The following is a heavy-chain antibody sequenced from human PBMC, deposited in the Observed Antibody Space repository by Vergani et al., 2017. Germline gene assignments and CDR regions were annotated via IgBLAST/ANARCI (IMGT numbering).Heavy chain of an antibody. CDR3: ARNPYCGGDCYSDAFDI. D-gene: IGHD2-21*02. CDR2: VNHGGST. V-gene: IGHV4-34*01. Sequence: QVQLQEWGAGLLKTSETLSLTCGVSGGSFSDYYWSWIRQAPGMGLEWIGEVNHGGSTNYNPSLKSRVSISVDTSKNQFSLQLTSVTAADSAVYYCARNPYCGGDCYSDAFDIWGQGTMVTVSS. CDR1: GGSFSDYY. J-gene: IGHJ3*02.